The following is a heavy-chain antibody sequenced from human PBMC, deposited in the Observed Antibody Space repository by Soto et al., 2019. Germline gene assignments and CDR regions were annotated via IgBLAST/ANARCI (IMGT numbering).Heavy chain of an antibody. J-gene: IGHJ4*02. D-gene: IGHD2-8*01. Sequence: EVQLVESGGGLVQPGESLRLSCAASGLTFRSYWMHWVRQAPGKGLVWVSRINTDGSVAMYVDSVKGRFTISRDNAKNTLYLHMNSLRAEDTAVYYCVRYMQLWRRVSWGQGTRGTVSS. V-gene: IGHV3-74*03. CDR2: INTDGSVA. CDR1: GLTFRSYW. CDR3: VRYMQLWRRVS.